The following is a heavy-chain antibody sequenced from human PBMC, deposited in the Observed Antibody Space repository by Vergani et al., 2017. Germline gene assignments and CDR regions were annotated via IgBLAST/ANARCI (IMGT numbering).Heavy chain of an antibody. J-gene: IGHJ4*02. CDR3: ARARYYDILTGYSDLGIIDY. D-gene: IGHD3-9*01. CDR2: IYHSGST. V-gene: IGHV4-4*02. CDR1: GGSLSSSNW. Sequence: QVQLQESGPGLVKPSGTLSLTCAVSGGSLSSSNWWSWVRQPPGKGLEWIGEIYHSGSTNYNPSLKSRVTISVDKSKNQFSLKLSSVTAADTAVYYCARARYYDILTGYSDLGIIDYWGQGTLVTVSS.